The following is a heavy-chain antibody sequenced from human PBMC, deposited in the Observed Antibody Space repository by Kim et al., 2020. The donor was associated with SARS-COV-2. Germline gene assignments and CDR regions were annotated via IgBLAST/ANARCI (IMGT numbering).Heavy chain of an antibody. V-gene: IGHV6-1*01. J-gene: IGHJ6*02. CDR1: GDSVSSNSAA. Sequence: SQTLSLTCAISGDSVSSNSAAWNWIRQSPSRGLEWLGRTYYRSKWYNDYAVSVKSRITINPDTSKNQFSLQLNSVTPEDTAVYYCARDSSIAARWGYYGMDVWGQGTTVTVSS. CDR3: ARDSSIAARWGYYGMDV. CDR2: TYYRSKWYN. D-gene: IGHD6-6*01.